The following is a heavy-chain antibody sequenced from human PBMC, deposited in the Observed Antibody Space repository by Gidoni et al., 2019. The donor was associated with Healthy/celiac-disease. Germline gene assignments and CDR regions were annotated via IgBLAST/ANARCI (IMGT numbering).Heavy chain of an antibody. CDR3: ARGSRDGYNSDY. CDR2: ISSSSSYI. CDR1: GFTFSSYS. Sequence: EVQLVASGGGLVTPGGSRRLSCAASGFTFSSYSMNWFRQAPGKGLEWVSSISSSSSYIYYADSVKGRFTISRDNAKNSLYLQMNSLRAEDTAVYYCARGSRDGYNSDYWGQGTLVTVSS. V-gene: IGHV3-21*01. D-gene: IGHD5-12*01. J-gene: IGHJ4*02.